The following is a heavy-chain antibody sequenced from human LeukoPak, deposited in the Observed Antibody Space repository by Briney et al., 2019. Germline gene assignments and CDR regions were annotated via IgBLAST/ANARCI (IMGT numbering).Heavy chain of an antibody. Sequence: GVSLRLSCAVSGFTVSSMYMSCVRQAPGKGREGVSDIYTGGSTYYADSVKGRFTISRDNSKNTLYLQMNSLRAEDTAVYYCARGYSGYDPFDYWGQGTLVTVSS. CDR1: GFTVSSMY. V-gene: IGHV3-66*01. D-gene: IGHD5-12*01. CDR3: ARGYSGYDPFDY. J-gene: IGHJ4*02. CDR2: IYTGGST.